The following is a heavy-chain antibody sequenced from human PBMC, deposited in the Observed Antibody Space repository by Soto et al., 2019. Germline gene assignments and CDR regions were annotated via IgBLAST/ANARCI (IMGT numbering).Heavy chain of an antibody. CDR1: GGSISSYY. J-gene: IGHJ4*02. D-gene: IGHD1-1*01. CDR3: ARSVSTGANFDD. CDR2: IYTSGST. V-gene: IGHV4-4*07. Sequence: PSETLSLTCTFSGGSISSYYWSWIRQPAGKGLEWIGRIYTSGSTNYNPSLKSRVTMSVDTSKNQVSLKLSSVTAADTAVYYGARSVSTGANFDDSGQGTLVTASS.